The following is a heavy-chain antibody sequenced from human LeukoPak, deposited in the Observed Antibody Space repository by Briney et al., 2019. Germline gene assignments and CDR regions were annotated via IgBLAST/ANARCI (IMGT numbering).Heavy chain of an antibody. V-gene: IGHV1-24*01. Sequence: ASVKVSCKASGYTFTNYYMHWVRQAPGKGLEWMGGFDPEDGETIYAQKFQGRVTMTEDTSTDTAYMELSSLRSEDTAVYYCATVSRGDIWGQGTMVTVSS. J-gene: IGHJ3*02. CDR2: FDPEDGET. CDR1: GYTFTNYY. CDR3: ATVSRGDI.